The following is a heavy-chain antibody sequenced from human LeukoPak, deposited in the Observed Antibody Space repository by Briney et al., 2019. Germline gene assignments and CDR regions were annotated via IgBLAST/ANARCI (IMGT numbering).Heavy chain of an antibody. J-gene: IGHJ3*02. V-gene: IGHV3-13*01. CDR3: ARGARYNWNDDAFDI. CDR1: GFTFSSYD. Sequence: GGSLRLSCAASGFTFSSYDMHWVRQATGKGLEWVSAIGTAGDTYYLGSVKGRFTISRENAKDSLYLQMNSLRAGDTAVYYCARGARYNWNDDAFDIWGQGTMVTVSS. CDR2: IGTAGDT. D-gene: IGHD1-1*01.